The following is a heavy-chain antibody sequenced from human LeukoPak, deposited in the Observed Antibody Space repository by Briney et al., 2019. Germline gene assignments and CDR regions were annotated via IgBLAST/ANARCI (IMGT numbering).Heavy chain of an antibody. CDR1: GFTFSSFA. CDR2: MGGDATNT. D-gene: IGHD6-13*01. CDR3: AKRTSGSSWYSSDS. Sequence: PGGSLRLSCAASGFTFSSFAMNWVRQAPGKGLEWVSTMGGDATNTYYADSVKGRFTTSRDNSKTTLFLQMNSLRAEDTAVYYCAKRTSGSSWYSSDSWGQGTLVTVSS. J-gene: IGHJ4*02. V-gene: IGHV3-23*01.